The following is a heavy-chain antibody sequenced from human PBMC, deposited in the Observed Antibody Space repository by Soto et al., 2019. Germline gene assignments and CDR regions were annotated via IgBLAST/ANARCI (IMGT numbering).Heavy chain of an antibody. J-gene: IGHJ2*01. CDR2: ISGSGGST. V-gene: IGHV3-23*01. CDR3: AKDGGQYCTNGICYRDYWYFDL. D-gene: IGHD2-8*01. Sequence: EVQLLESGGGLVQPGGSLRLSCAASGFTFSSYAMSWVRQAPGKGLEWVSAISGSGGSTYYADSVKGRFTISRDNSKNTLYLQMNSLRDEDTAVYYCAKDGGQYCTNGICYRDYWYFDLWGRGTLVTVSS. CDR1: GFTFSSYA.